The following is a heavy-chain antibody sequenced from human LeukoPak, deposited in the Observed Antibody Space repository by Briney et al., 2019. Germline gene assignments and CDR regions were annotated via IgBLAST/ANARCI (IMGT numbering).Heavy chain of an antibody. J-gene: IGHJ6*03. Sequence: ASVKVSCKASGYTFTSYGISWVRQALGQGLEWMGWINAYNGNTNHAQKFQGRVTMTADTSTNTAYMEVRGLISDDTAVYYCARVSGNYYYYYYMDVWGKGTTVTVSS. V-gene: IGHV1-18*01. CDR2: INAYNGNT. CDR3: ARVSGNYYYYYYMDV. D-gene: IGHD4-23*01. CDR1: GYTFTSYG.